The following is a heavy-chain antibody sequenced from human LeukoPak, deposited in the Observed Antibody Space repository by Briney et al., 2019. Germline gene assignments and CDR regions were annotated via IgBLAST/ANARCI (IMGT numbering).Heavy chain of an antibody. D-gene: IGHD2-8*01. CDR1: GYTLTELS. V-gene: IGHV1-24*01. CDR3: ATDARPFGNCTNGVCLSD. J-gene: IGHJ4*02. CDR2: FDPQDGET. Sequence: ASVNVSCKVSGYTLTELSMHWVRQAPGKGLEWMGGFDPQDGETIYAQKFQGRVTMTEDTSTDTAYMELSSLRSEDTAVYYCATDARPFGNCTNGVCLSDWGQGTLVTVSS.